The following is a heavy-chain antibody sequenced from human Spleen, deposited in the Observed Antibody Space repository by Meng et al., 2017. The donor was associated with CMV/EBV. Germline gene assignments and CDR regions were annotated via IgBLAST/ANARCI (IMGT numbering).Heavy chain of an antibody. CDR2: IPSGSHPT. V-gene: IGHV3-48*04. D-gene: IGHD7-27*01. CDR3: ARGELGFDS. J-gene: IGHJ4*02. CDR1: GLTFSTYS. Sequence: GGSLRLSCAASGLTFSTYSMNWVRQAPGKGLEWIAYIPSGSHPTYYANSLEGRFSISRDNPKKTLYLQMNSLQVEDTAVYYCARGELGFDSWGQGTLVTVSS.